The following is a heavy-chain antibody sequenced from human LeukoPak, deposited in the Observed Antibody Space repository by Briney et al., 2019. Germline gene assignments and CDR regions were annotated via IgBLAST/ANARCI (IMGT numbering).Heavy chain of an antibody. CDR1: GFTFSSYA. D-gene: IGHD3-3*01. V-gene: IGHV3-23*01. Sequence: GGSLRLSCAASGFTFSSYAMSWVRQAPGNRLEWVSTISGSGSSTYYADSVKGRFTISRDNSKNTLYLQMNSLRAEDTAVYYCAKGGPVLRVLRPFDPWGQGTLVTVSS. CDR2: ISGSGSST. CDR3: AKGGPVLRVLRPFDP. J-gene: IGHJ5*02.